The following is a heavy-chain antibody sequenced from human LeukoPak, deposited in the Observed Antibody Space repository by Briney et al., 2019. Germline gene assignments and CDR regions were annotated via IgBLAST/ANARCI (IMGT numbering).Heavy chain of an antibody. CDR1: GGSISSGGYY. CDR2: IYHSGST. V-gene: IGHV4-30-2*01. Sequence: SETLSLTCTVSGGSISSGGYYWSWTRQPPGKGLEWIGYIYHSGSTYYNPSLKSRVTISVDRSKNQFSLKLSSVTAVDTAVYYCARDIQGDYWGQGTLVTVSS. CDR3: ARDIQGDY. D-gene: IGHD5-18*01. J-gene: IGHJ4*02.